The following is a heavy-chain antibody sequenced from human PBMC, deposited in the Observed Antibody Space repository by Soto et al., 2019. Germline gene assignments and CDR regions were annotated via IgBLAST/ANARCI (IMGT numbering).Heavy chain of an antibody. CDR3: ARDPPATRHGMDV. CDR2: IYSGGST. J-gene: IGHJ6*02. V-gene: IGHV3-53*01. CDR1: GFTVSSNY. Sequence: GGSLRLSCAASGFTVSSNYMSWVRQAPGKGLEWVSVIYSGGSTYYADSVRGRFTTSRDNSKSTLYLQMKSLRAEDTAVYYCARDPPATRHGMDVWGQGTTVTVSS.